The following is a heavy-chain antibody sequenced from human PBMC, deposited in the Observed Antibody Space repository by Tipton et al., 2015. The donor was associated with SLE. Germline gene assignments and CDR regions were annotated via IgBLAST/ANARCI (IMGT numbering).Heavy chain of an antibody. J-gene: IGHJ5*02. D-gene: IGHD7-27*01. CDR2: IYNNGNT. CDR3: ARAKRGSPPWGYWFAP. V-gene: IGHV4-59*11. CDR1: GASISSHY. Sequence: TLSLTCTVSGASISSHYWNWIRQPPGKGLEWIGNIYNNGNTNYNPSLKSRVTISVDTSRNQFFLKLSSVTAADTALYYCARAKRGSPPWGYWFAPWGQGTLPPVSS.